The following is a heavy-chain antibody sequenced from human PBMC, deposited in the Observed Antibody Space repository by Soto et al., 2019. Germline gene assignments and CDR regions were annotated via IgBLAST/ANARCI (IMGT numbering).Heavy chain of an antibody. J-gene: IGHJ4*02. CDR1: GFTFSTYS. D-gene: IGHD3-3*01. CDR3: ARPYYDFWTGYPGAFFDY. V-gene: IGHV3-30-3*01. CDR2: ISYDGSNK. Sequence: QVQLVESGGGVVPSGRSLRLSCAASGFTFSTYSMYWVRQAPGKGLEWVAVISYDGSNKYEADSMKDRFTISRDNSKNTLYLQMNSLRAEDTAVYYCARPYYDFWTGYPGAFFDYWGQGTLVTVSS.